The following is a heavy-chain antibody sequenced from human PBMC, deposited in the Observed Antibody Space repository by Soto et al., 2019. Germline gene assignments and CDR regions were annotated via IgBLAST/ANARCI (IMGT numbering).Heavy chain of an antibody. CDR2: INPSGGST. CDR3: ARARVAHDSSGRGDY. V-gene: IGHV1-46*01. Sequence: ASVKVSCKASGYTFTSYYMHWVRQAPGQGLEWMGIINPSGGSTSYAQKFQGRVTMTRDTSTSTVYMELSSLRSEDTAVYYCARARVAHDSSGRGDYWGQGTLVTVSS. D-gene: IGHD3-22*01. J-gene: IGHJ4*02. CDR1: GYTFTSYY.